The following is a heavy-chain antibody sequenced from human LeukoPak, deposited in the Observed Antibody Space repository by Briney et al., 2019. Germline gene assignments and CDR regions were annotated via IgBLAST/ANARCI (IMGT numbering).Heavy chain of an antibody. D-gene: IGHD3-22*01. V-gene: IGHV1-69*04. Sequence: GASVKVSCKASGGTLSSYAINWVRQAPGQGLEWIGRIIPIFGIVNYAQNFQGRVTITADKSTNTANMELSSLRSEDTAFYYCARADSSGYSLDENFDYWGQGTLVTVSS. CDR2: IIPIFGIV. J-gene: IGHJ4*02. CDR1: GGTLSSYA. CDR3: ARADSSGYSLDENFDY.